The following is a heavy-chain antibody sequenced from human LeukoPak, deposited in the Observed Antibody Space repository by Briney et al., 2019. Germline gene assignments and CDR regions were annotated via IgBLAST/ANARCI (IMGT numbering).Heavy chain of an antibody. CDR2: INSDGTST. D-gene: IGHD1-1*01. CDR3: AGLDQQLSGGWFDP. CDR1: GFTFSTYW. Sequence: GGSLRLSCAASGFTFSTYWMHWVRQAPRKGLVWVSRINSDGTSTSYADSVKGRFTISRDNAKNTLYLQMNSLRAEDTAIYYCAGLDQQLSGGWFDPWGQGTLVTVSS. V-gene: IGHV3-74*01. J-gene: IGHJ5*02.